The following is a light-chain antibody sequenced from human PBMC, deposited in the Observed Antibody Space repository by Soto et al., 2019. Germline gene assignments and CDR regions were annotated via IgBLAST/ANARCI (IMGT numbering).Light chain of an antibody. CDR2: DVT. Sequence: QSVLTEPRAVTGSPGQSVTISCTETSSVVGGYNYVSWYQQHPDKAPKVMIHDVTKRPSGVPDRFSGSKSGNTASLTISGLQAEDEADYYCCSYAGSYIYVFGTGTKVTVL. J-gene: IGLJ1*01. CDR3: CSYAGSYIYV. V-gene: IGLV2-11*01. CDR1: SSVVGGYNY.